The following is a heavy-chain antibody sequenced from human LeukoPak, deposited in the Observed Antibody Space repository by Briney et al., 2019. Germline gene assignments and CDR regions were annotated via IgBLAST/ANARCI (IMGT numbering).Heavy chain of an antibody. J-gene: IGHJ4*02. Sequence: GGSLRLSCAASGFTFSRYYMHWVRQAPGKGLVWVSRINSDGRSTTYADSVRGRFTVSRDNAKNTLYLQMSSLKVEDTAMYYCTRVFVGDEYSSSGYWGQGTLVTVSS. CDR3: TRVFVGDEYSSSGY. V-gene: IGHV3-74*01. CDR1: GFTFSRYY. D-gene: IGHD6-13*01. CDR2: INSDGRST.